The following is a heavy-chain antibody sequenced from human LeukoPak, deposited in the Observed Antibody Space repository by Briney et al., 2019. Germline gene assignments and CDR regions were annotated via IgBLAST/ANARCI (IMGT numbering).Heavy chain of an antibody. V-gene: IGHV4-34*01. D-gene: IGHD6-13*01. CDR3: ARGPGIAAAGKISENDY. J-gene: IGHJ4*02. CDR1: GGSLSGDY. CDR2: INHSGST. Sequence: PSETLSLTCAVYGGSLSGDYWSWIRQPPGKGLEWIGEINHSGSTNYNPSLKSRVTISVDTSKNQFSLKLSSVTAADTAVYYCARGPGIAAAGKISENDYWGQGTLVTVSS.